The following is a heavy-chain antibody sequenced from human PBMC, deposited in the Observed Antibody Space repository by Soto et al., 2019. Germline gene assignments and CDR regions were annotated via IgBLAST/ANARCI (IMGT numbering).Heavy chain of an antibody. CDR1: GGSISSYY. Sequence: SETLSLTCTVSGGSISSYYWTWIRQPPGKGLEWIGYIYYSGSTNYNPSFKSRVTISVDTSKNQFSLKLSSVTAADTAVYYCACWGSTPRKTLFDYCGQGTLVLVSS. CDR2: IYYSGST. D-gene: IGHD3-16*01. V-gene: IGHV4-59*08. J-gene: IGHJ4*02. CDR3: ACWGSTPRKTLFDY.